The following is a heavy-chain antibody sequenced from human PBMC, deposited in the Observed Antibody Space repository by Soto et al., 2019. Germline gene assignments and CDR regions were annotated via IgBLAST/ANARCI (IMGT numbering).Heavy chain of an antibody. CDR1: GYTFTSYD. J-gene: IGHJ6*02. CDR2: MKPNSGNT. V-gene: IGHV1-8*01. CDR3: ARRGYTSSWYYYYYYGMEV. D-gene: IGHD6-13*01. Sequence: QVQLVQSGAEVKKPGASVKVSCKASGYTFTSYDINWVRQATGQGLEWMGWMKPNSGNTGYAQKCQGRVTMTRNTSTSTAYMELSSLRSADTAVYYCARRGYTSSWYYYYYYGMEVWGQGTTVTVSS.